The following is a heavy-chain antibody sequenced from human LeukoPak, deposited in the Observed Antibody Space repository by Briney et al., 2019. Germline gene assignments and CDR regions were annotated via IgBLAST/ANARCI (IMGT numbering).Heavy chain of an antibody. D-gene: IGHD1-7*01. CDR2: IVSKIDGGTT. CDR1: GFTFSNAW. V-gene: IGHV3-15*04. J-gene: IGHJ6*02. CDR3: TTDEDWNYARKDV. Sequence: GGSLRLSCAASGFTFSNAWMSWVRQVPGKGLEWVGQIVSKIDGGTTDYAAPVKGRFTISRDDSKSTLYLQMNSLKIEDTAAYYCTTDEDWNYARKDVWGQGATVIVSS.